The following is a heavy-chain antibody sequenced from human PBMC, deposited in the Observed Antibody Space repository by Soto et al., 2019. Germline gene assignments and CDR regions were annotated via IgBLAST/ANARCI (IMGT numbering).Heavy chain of an antibody. D-gene: IGHD6-13*01. V-gene: IGHV6-1*01. J-gene: IGHJ4*02. Sequence: SQTLSLTCVISGDSVSANNAAWNWIRQSPSRGLEWLGRTYYRSEWYTDYALSVKSRITIRPDTSKNQFSLQLNSVTPEDTAVYYCALDPRRYSSTWVFKYWGQGTPVTVSS. CDR1: GDSVSANNAA. CDR3: ALDPRRYSSTWVFKY. CDR2: TYYRSEWYT.